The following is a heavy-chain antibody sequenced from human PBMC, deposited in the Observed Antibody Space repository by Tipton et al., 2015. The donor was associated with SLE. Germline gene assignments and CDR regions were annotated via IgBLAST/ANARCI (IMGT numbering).Heavy chain of an antibody. D-gene: IGHD2-15*01. CDR2: INHSGST. CDR1: GGSITNDAYY. Sequence: TLSLTCTVSGGSITNDAYYWSWIRQPPGKGLEWIGEINHSGSTNYNPSLKSRVTISVDKSKNHFSLRLTSVTAADTAVYYCARDMRGGLFFDYWGQGTLVTVSS. V-gene: IGHV4-39*07. CDR3: ARDMRGGLFFDY. J-gene: IGHJ4*02.